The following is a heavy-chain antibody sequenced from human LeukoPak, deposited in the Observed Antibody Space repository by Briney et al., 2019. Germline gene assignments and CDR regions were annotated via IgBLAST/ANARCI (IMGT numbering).Heavy chain of an antibody. D-gene: IGHD1-26*01. J-gene: IGHJ4*02. Sequence: GGSLRLSCAASGFTFSNHGMHWVRQAPGKGLEWVALIWYDGSNKYYADSVRGRFTISRDNSKNTLYLQMKSLRVEDTAVYYCARAGVGAIYYFDYWGQGTLVTVSS. V-gene: IGHV3-33*01. CDR3: ARAGVGAIYYFDY. CDR1: GFTFSNHG. CDR2: IWYDGSNK.